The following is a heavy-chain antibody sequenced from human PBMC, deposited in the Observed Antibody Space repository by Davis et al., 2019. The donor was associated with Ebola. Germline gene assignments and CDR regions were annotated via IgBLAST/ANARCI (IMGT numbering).Heavy chain of an antibody. J-gene: IGHJ4*02. V-gene: IGHV3-53*05. CDR1: GFDISHNY. Sequence: GESLKISCVVSGFDISHNYMNWVRQAPGKGLEWVSIIYSGGSTYYADSVKGRFTISKDNSKNTVYLQMESLRTEDTAVYYCASVYCTSGTCYVDYWGQGSLVTVSS. D-gene: IGHD2-15*01. CDR2: IYSGGST. CDR3: ASVYCTSGTCYVDY.